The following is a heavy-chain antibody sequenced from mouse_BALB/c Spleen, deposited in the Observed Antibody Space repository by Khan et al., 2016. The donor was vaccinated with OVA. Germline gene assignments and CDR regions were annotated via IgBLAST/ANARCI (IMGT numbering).Heavy chain of an antibody. Sequence: QMQLEESGAELVRPGASVKLSCKTSGYIFTSYWIHWVKQRSGQGLEWIARIYPGTDNTYYNEKFKDKATLTADKSSSTAYMQLSSLKSEDSDVCFCAREEALYHFDHWGQGTTLTVSS. CDR2: IYPGTDNT. V-gene: IGHV1-76*01. J-gene: IGHJ2*01. D-gene: IGHD3-2*02. CDR3: AREEALYHFDH. CDR1: GYIFTSYW.